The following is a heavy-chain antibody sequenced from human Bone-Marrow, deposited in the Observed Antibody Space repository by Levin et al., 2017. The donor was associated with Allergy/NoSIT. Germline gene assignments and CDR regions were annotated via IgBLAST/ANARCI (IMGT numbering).Heavy chain of an antibody. V-gene: IGHV4-31*03. CDR2: LYHNGNT. J-gene: IGHJ4*02. CDR1: GGSISSNGHY. D-gene: IGHD1-1*01. CDR3: AGGTRGNDVLDY. Sequence: SETLSLTCTVSGGSISSNGHYWTWIRQHPEKGLEWLGYLYHNGNTRYSPSLRSRLIISLDTSENQFSLRLTSVTAADTAVYFCAGGTRGNDVLDYWGQGTLVTVSS.